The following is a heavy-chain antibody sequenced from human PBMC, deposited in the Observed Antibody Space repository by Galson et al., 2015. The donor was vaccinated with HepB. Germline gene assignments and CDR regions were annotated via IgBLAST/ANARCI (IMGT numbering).Heavy chain of an antibody. CDR3: ARDACGSDCNSHSDF. J-gene: IGHJ4*02. D-gene: IGHD2-21*02. CDR2: IRNRADST. CDR1: GFTFGSYA. V-gene: IGHV3-23*01. Sequence: SLRLSCAASGFTFGSYAMTWVRQAPGKGLEWVSAIRNRADSTHYADSVKGRFTISRDSSRNTLYLQMNSLKTEGTGVYFCARDACGSDCNSHSDFWGQGTLVTVSS.